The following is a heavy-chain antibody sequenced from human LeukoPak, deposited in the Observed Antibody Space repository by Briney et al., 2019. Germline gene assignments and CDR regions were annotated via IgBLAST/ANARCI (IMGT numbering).Heavy chain of an antibody. CDR1: GGSISSYY. CDR2: IYYSGST. CDR3: AGHAGRVFDY. V-gene: IGHV4-59*08. Sequence: SETLSLTCTVSGGSISSYYWSWIRQPPGTGLEWIGYIYYSGSTNYNPPLKSRVTISVDTSKNQFSLKLSSVTAADTAVYYCAGHAGRVFDYWGQGTLVTVSS. J-gene: IGHJ4*02.